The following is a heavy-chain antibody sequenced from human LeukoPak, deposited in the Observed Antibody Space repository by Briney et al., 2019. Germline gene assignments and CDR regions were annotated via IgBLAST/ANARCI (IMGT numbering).Heavy chain of an antibody. CDR1: GFPFSSYA. Sequence: GRSLRLFCAATGFPFSSYAMPWVRQAPGKGLEWVAVISYDGSNKYYADSVKGRVTISRDNSKNTLYLQMNSLRAEDTAVYYCARDRARGVFDPWGQGTLVTVSS. CDR3: ARDRARGVFDP. J-gene: IGHJ5*02. V-gene: IGHV3-30-3*01. CDR2: ISYDGSNK. D-gene: IGHD3-10*01.